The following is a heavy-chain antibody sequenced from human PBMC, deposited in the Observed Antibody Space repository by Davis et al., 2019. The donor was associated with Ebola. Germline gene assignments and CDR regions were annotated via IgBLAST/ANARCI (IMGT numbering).Heavy chain of an antibody. CDR2: ISGSGGST. Sequence: GESLKISCAASGFTFSSYAMSWVRQAPGKGLEWVSAISGSGGSTYYADSVKGRFTISRDNAKNSLYLQMNSLRAEDTAVYYCARRLRVNYVGYYGMDVWGQGTTVTVSS. CDR1: GFTFSSYA. CDR3: ARRLRVNYVGYYGMDV. D-gene: IGHD4-11*01. V-gene: IGHV3-23*01. J-gene: IGHJ6*02.